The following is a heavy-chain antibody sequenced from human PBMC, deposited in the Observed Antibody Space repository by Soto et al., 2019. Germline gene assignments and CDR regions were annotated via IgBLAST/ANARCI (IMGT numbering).Heavy chain of an antibody. CDR3: AKDRLESNLGDGMDV. D-gene: IGHD1-1*01. Sequence: QVQLVESGGGVVQPGRSLRLSCAASGFTFSSYGIHWVRQAPGKGLEWVAVISYDGTYNYYGDSVKGLFTISRDNSKNTLYLQLNSLGAEDTAVYYCAKDRLESNLGDGMDVWGQGTTVTVSS. CDR1: GFTFSSYG. CDR2: ISYDGTYN. V-gene: IGHV3-30*18. J-gene: IGHJ6*02.